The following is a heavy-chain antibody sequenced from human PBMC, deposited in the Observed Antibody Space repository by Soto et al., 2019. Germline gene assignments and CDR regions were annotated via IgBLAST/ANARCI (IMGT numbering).Heavy chain of an antibody. CDR2: ISKSDYT. CDR3: AREDSIIIPAVPDF. D-gene: IGHD2-2*01. Sequence: GGSLRLSCTVSGFAFNNYGINWVRQAPGKGLEWVSSISKSDYTYYSDSVKGRFTISRDNAKNSVSLQMNTLRVEDTAVYYCAREDSIIIPAVPDFWGQGTLVTVS. CDR1: GFAFNNYG. V-gene: IGHV3-21*01. J-gene: IGHJ4*02.